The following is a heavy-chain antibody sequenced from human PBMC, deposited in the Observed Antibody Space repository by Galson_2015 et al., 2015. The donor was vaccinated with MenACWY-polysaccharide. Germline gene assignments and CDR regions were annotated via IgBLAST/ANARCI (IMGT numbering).Heavy chain of an antibody. D-gene: IGHD3-10*02. CDR1: GYTFTSYD. CDR3: ARVHMFGELRYNWFDP. CDR2: MNPNSGNT. J-gene: IGHJ5*02. Sequence: SVKVSCKASGYTFTSYDINWMRQATGQGLEWMGWMNPNSGNTGYAQKFQGRVTMTRNTSISTAYMELSSLRSEDTAVYYCARVHMFGELRYNWFDPWGQGTLVTVSS. V-gene: IGHV1-8*01.